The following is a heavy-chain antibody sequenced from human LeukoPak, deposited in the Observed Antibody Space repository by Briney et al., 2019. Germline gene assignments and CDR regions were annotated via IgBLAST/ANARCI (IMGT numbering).Heavy chain of an antibody. D-gene: IGHD3-22*01. CDR1: GGSISSSSYY. CDR2: IYYSGST. V-gene: IGHV4-39*07. Sequence: SETLSLTCTVSGGSISSSSYYRGWIRQPPGKGLEWIGSIYYSGSTYYNPSLKSRVTISVDTSKNQFSLKLSSVTAADTAVCYCARPYYYDSSGYYYAPFDIWGQGTMVTVSS. J-gene: IGHJ3*02. CDR3: ARPYYYDSSGYYYAPFDI.